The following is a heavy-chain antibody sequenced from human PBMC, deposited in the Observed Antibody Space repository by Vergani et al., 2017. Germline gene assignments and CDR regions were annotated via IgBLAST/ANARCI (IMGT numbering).Heavy chain of an antibody. CDR1: GFTFSSYA. J-gene: IGHJ4*02. D-gene: IGHD6-19*01. Sequence: EVQLLESGGGLVQPGGSLRLSCAASGFTFSSYAMSWVRQAPGKGLEWVSAISGSGGSTYYADSVKGRFTISRDNSKNTLYLQMNSLRAEDTAVCYCAKDLGSGWYEGILDYWGQGTLVTVSS. CDR3: AKDLGSGWYEGILDY. V-gene: IGHV3-23*01. CDR2: ISGSGGST.